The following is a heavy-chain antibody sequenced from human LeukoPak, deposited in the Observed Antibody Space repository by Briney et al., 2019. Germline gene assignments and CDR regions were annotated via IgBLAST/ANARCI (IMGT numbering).Heavy chain of an antibody. V-gene: IGHV4-39*07. CDR1: GGSVSSGSYY. CDR2: INHSGST. J-gene: IGHJ4*02. Sequence: SETLSLTCTVSGGSVSSGSYYWSWIRQPPGKGLEWIGEINHSGSTNYNPSLKSRVTISVDTSKNQFSLKLSSVTAADTAVYYCARVPHCSSTSCYRRIVDYWGQGTLVTVSS. D-gene: IGHD2-2*01. CDR3: ARVPHCSSTSCYRRIVDY.